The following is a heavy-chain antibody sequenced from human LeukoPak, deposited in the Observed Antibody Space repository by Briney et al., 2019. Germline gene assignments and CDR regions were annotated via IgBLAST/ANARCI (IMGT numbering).Heavy chain of an antibody. D-gene: IGHD3-3*01. Sequence: ASVKVSCKASGYTFTGYYMHWVRQAPGQGLEWMGRINPNSGGTNYAQKFQGRVTMTRDTPISTAYMELSRLRSDDTAVYYCARVAYDFWSGPYNWFDPWGQGTLVTVSS. CDR3: ARVAYDFWSGPYNWFDP. CDR1: GYTFTGYY. V-gene: IGHV1-2*06. CDR2: INPNSGGT. J-gene: IGHJ5*02.